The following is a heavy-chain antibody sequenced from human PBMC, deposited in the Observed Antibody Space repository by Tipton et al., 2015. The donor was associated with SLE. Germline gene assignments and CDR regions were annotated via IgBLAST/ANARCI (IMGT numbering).Heavy chain of an antibody. D-gene: IGHD1-1*01. CDR1: GGSISSGHYY. J-gene: IGHJ4*02. CDR2: IYTSGST. V-gene: IGHV4-61*02. CDR3: ARVDRRTWTTFEY. Sequence: GLVKPSETLSLTCTVSGGSISSGHYYWSWIRQPAGKGLEWIGRIYTSGSTNYSPSLKSRVTISLNTSKNQFSLNLSSVTAADTAVYYCARVDRRTWTTFEYWGQGILVTVSS.